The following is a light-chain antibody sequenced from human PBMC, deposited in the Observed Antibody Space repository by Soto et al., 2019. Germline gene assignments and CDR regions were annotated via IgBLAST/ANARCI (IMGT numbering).Light chain of an antibody. V-gene: IGLV1-40*01. CDR3: QYYESSLSGYV. Sequence: QSVLTQPPSVSGAPGQRVTISCTGSSSNIGAGYDVLWYQQLPGTAPKLLIYGNSNRPSRVPDRFSGSKSGTSASLAITGLQAEDEADYYCQYYESSLSGYVFGTGTKLTVL. J-gene: IGLJ1*01. CDR2: GNS. CDR1: SSNIGAGYD.